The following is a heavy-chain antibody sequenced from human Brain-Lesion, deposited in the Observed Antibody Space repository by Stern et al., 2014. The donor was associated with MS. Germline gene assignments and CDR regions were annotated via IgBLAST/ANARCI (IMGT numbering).Heavy chain of an antibody. J-gene: IGHJ4*02. V-gene: IGHV3-49*03. CDR1: GFSFGDYA. CDR3: TRDRLDYGYSYFDY. D-gene: IGHD4-17*01. Sequence: EVQLLESGGGLIEPGRSLRLSCTASGFSFGDYAINWIRQAPGKGLEWVGFIRSKVYGGAAEYAASVKVRFTISRDDSKSIAYLQVNGLKTEDTAVYYCTRDRLDYGYSYFDYWGQGTLVTVSS. CDR2: IRSKVYGGAA.